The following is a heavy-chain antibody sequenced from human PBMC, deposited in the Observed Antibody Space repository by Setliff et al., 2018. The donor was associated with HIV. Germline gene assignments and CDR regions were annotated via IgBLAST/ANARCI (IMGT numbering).Heavy chain of an antibody. CDR2: MNPNSGRA. J-gene: IGHJ4*02. V-gene: IGHV1-8*02. Sequence: GASVKVSCKASGSTFTHYDINWVRQSPGQGLEWLGWMNPNSGRAGSAQMFQGRLTMTRDTSTSTAYMELSSLTSDDTAIYYCARGRLSWSPDFWGQGTLVTVSS. CDR1: GSTFTHYD. CDR3: ARGRLSWSPDF.